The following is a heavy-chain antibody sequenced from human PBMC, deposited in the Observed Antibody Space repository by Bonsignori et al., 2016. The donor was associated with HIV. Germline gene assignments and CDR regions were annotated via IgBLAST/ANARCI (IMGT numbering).Heavy chain of an antibody. D-gene: IGHD3-3*01. Sequence: ASVKVSCKASGYTFSGYYLHWVRQAPGQGLEWMGWINPDNGATNFAQQFQGRVTLTRDTSINTAYMELSTLKSDDTALYHCARGTTIFGVLITNFFAYWGQGTPVTVSS. J-gene: IGHJ4*02. CDR1: GYTFSGYY. CDR2: INPDNGAT. V-gene: IGHV1-2*02. CDR3: ARGTTIFGVLITNFFAY.